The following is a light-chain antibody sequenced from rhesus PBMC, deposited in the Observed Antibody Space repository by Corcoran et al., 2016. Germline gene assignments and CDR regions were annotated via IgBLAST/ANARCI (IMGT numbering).Light chain of an antibody. V-gene: IGKV3-42*03. CDR1: PTVSSS. CDR2: VAP. Sequence: EIVMPRYPVTLSLSPGESATLSCRASPTVSSSLAWYQQNPGPPPRVLLYVAPSRDTGLPDRFSGSGSKTDFTLTISSLEPEDFSVYYCAQCSNLLRTFGQVTKVEIK. CDR3: AQCSNLLRT. J-gene: IGKJ1*01.